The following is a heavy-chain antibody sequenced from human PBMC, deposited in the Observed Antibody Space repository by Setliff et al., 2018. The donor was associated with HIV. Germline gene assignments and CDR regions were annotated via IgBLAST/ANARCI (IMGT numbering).Heavy chain of an antibody. CDR3: ARGIYRPWGGYSAFATDASET. V-gene: IGHV4-31*02. CDR2: IYYSGGT. D-gene: IGHD5-12*01. Sequence: TLSLTCTVSSGPISNGGFYWSWIRHHPGKGLEWIGYIYYSGGTYYSPSLKSRVSMSIDTFKNQFSLNLTSVTAADTAVYYCARGIYRPWGGYSAFATDASETWGQGTLVTVSS. CDR1: SGPISNGGFY. J-gene: IGHJ3*02.